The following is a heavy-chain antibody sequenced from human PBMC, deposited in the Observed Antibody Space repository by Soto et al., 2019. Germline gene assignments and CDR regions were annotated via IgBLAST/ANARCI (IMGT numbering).Heavy chain of an antibody. J-gene: IGHJ4*02. D-gene: IGHD3-10*01. Sequence: DSLTISCKGSGYSFTSYWIGLVRQMPGKGLEWMGIIYPGDSDTRYSPSFQGQVTISADKSISTAYLQWSSLKASDTAMYYCARLEYGSGSYYILYWGQGTLVTVSS. CDR1: GYSFTSYW. CDR2: IYPGDSDT. V-gene: IGHV5-51*01. CDR3: ARLEYGSGSYYILY.